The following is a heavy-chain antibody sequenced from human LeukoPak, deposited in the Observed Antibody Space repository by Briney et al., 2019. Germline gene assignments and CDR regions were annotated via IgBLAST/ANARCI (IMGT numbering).Heavy chain of an antibody. CDR1: GYSFSTYW. CDR2: IYPADSDT. CDR3: AKFLGWFPLIVLLGLGDLRKFYYFAY. V-gene: IGHV5-51*01. Sequence: GESLKISCKGSGYSFSTYWIGWVRQMPGKGLEWMGIIYPADSDTKYSPSFQGQVTISADKSISTAYLQWSSLKASDTAMYYCAKFLGWFPLIVLLGLGDLRKFYYFAYGAKE. J-gene: IGHJ4*01. D-gene: IGHD3-16*01.